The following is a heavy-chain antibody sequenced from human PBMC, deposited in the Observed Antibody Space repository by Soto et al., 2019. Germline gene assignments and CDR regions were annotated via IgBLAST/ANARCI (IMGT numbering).Heavy chain of an antibody. V-gene: IGHV1-3*01. J-gene: IGHJ4*02. CDR2: INACNGNT. CDR1: GYTFTSYA. Sequence: ASVKVSCKASGYTFTSYAMHWVHQAPGQRLEWMGWINACNGNTKYSQKFQGRVTMTRDTSTSTAYMELSSLRSDDTAVYYCARDVWEVGADFDYWGQGTLVT. CDR3: ARDVWEVGADFDY. D-gene: IGHD1-26*01.